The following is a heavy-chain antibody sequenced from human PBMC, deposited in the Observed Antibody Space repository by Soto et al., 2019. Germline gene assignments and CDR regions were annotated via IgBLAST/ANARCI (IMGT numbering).Heavy chain of an antibody. CDR2: IYYSGST. CDR3: ARAAYNWNYGSSWFDP. CDR1: GGSISSGGYY. V-gene: IGHV4-31*03. J-gene: IGHJ5*02. Sequence: QVQLQESGPGLVKPSQTLSLTCTVSGGSISSGGYYWSWILQHPGKGLEWIGYIYYSGSTYYNPSLKIRVTISVDTSKNLFSLKLSSVTAADTAVYYCARAAYNWNYGSSWFDPWGQGTLVTVSS. D-gene: IGHD1-7*01.